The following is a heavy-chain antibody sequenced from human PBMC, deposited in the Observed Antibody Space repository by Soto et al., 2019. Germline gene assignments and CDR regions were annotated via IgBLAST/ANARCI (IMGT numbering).Heavy chain of an antibody. CDR1: GFIFSSHG. CDR3: ARNRTVGWYTFDT. J-gene: IGHJ4*02. Sequence: QVQLVESGGGVVQPGRSLRLSCAASGFIFSSHGMHWVRQAPGKGLEWVAVIWYDESNTYYADSVKGRFTISRDNSKNTLSLKMTGLGAEATALYYGARNRTVGWYTFDTWGKGTRLTFSP. D-gene: IGHD3-3*01. V-gene: IGHV3-33*01. CDR2: IWYDESNT.